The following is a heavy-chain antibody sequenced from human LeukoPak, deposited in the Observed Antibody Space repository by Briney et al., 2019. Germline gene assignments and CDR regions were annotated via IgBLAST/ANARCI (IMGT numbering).Heavy chain of an antibody. CDR1: GYSISSGYY. D-gene: IGHD3-10*01. CDR3: ARDYNPGGSYYLAHYYYYMDV. CDR2: IYHSGST. Sequence: ASETLSLTCTVSGYSISSGYYWGWIRQPPGKGLEWIGSIYHSGSTYYNPSLKSRVTISVDTSKNQFSLKLSSVTAADTAVYYCARDYNPGGSYYLAHYYYYMDVWAKGPRSPSP. J-gene: IGHJ6*03. V-gene: IGHV4-38-2*02.